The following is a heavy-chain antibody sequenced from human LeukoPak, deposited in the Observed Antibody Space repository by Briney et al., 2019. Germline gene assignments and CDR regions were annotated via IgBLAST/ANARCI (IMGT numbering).Heavy chain of an antibody. D-gene: IGHD6-25*01. V-gene: IGHV3-23*01. Sequence: GGSLRLSCAASGFTFSSYAMSWVRQAPGKGLEWVSAISGSGGSTYYADSVKGRFTISRDNSKNTLYLQMNSLRAEDTAVYYCAGGGIAATATGWFDPWGQGTLVTVSS. J-gene: IGHJ5*02. CDR3: AGGGIAATATGWFDP. CDR2: ISGSGGST. CDR1: GFTFSSYA.